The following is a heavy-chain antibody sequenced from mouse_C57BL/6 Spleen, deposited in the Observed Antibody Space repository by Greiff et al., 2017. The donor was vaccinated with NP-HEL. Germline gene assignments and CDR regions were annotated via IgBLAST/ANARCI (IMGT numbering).Heavy chain of an antibody. V-gene: IGHV5-12*01. D-gene: IGHD1-1*01. CDR2: ISNGGGST. CDR1: GFTFSDYY. J-gene: IGHJ2*01. Sequence: EVHLVESGGGLVQPGGSLKLSCAASGFTFSDYYMYWVRQTPEKRLEWVAYISNGGGSTYYPDTVKGRFTISRDNAKNTLYLQMSRLKSEDTAMYYCARGYYYGSSYVPFDYWGQGTTLTVSS. CDR3: ARGYYYGSSYVPFDY.